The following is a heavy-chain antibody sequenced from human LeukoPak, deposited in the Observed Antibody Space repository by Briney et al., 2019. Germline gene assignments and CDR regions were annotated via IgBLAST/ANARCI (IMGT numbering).Heavy chain of an antibody. V-gene: IGHV4-38-2*02. D-gene: IGHD3-22*01. Sequence: SETLSLTCTASGYSIGSGYYWGWIRQPPGKGLEWIGIIYHSGSTYYNPSLKSRVTISVDTSKNQFSLKLSSVTAPDTAVYYCARGGATYYHDSDGYFDSWGQGTLATVSS. J-gene: IGHJ4*02. CDR2: IYHSGST. CDR3: ARGGATYYHDSDGYFDS. CDR1: GYSIGSGYY.